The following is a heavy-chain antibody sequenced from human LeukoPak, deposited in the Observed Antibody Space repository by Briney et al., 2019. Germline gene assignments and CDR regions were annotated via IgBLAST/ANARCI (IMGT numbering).Heavy chain of an antibody. Sequence: GGSLRRSCAASGFTFSSYAMSWVRQAPGKGLEWVSAISGSGGSTYYADSVKGRFTISRDNSKNTLYLQMNSLRAEDTAVYYCAKVAIFGVVIPFYFDYWGQGTLVTVSS. V-gene: IGHV3-23*01. CDR3: AKVAIFGVVIPFYFDY. CDR1: GFTFSSYA. J-gene: IGHJ4*02. CDR2: ISGSGGST. D-gene: IGHD3-3*01.